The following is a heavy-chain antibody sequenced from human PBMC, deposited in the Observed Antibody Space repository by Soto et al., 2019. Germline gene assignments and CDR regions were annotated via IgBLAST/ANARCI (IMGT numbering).Heavy chain of an antibody. CDR1: GGTFSSYA. CDR3: AREDGGYGSGSLTSWFDP. CDR2: IIPIFGTA. J-gene: IGHJ5*02. V-gene: IGHV1-69*01. D-gene: IGHD3-10*01. Sequence: QVQLVQSGAEVKKPGSSVKVSCKASGGTFSSYAISWVRQAPGQGLEWMGGIIPIFGTANYAQKFQGRVTITADESTSTAYMELSSRRSEDTAVYYCAREDGGYGSGSLTSWFDPWGQGTLVTVSS.